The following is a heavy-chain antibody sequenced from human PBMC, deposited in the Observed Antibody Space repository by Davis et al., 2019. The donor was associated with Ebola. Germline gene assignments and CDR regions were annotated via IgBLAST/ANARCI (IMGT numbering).Heavy chain of an antibody. CDR3: ARDVDWGNGMDV. CDR2: MNPNSGNT. V-gene: IGHV1-8*01. J-gene: IGHJ6*02. Sequence: AASVKVSCKASGYTFTSYDINWVRHATGQGLEWMGWMNPNSGNTGYAQKFQGRVTMTRNTSISTAYMELSSLRSEDTAVYYCARDVDWGNGMDVWGQGTTVTVSS. D-gene: IGHD7-27*01. CDR1: GYTFTSYD.